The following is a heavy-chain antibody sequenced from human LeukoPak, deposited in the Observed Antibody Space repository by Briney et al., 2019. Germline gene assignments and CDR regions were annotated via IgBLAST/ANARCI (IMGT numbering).Heavy chain of an antibody. CDR3: ASLSGAPGKKSVVSDPAGKAPDGPRFDP. J-gene: IGHJ5*02. Sequence: SETLSLTCAVSGGSFSGYYWSWIRQPPGKGLEWIGEINHSGSTNYNPSLKSRVTISVDTSKNQFSLKLSSVTAADTAVYYCASLSGAPGKKSVVSDPAGKAPDGPRFDPWGQGTLVTVSS. CDR2: INHSGST. D-gene: IGHD2-15*01. CDR1: GGSFSGYY. V-gene: IGHV4-34*01.